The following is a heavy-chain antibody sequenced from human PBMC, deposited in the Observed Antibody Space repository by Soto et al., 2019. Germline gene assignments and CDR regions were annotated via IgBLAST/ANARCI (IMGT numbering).Heavy chain of an antibody. Sequence: GSGPTLVNPTQTLTLTCTFSGFSLTTNGVGVGWIRQPPGKALEWLAVIYWDDDKRYNPSLKSRVTITKDTSKNQVVLTMTNMDPVDTATYYCARAPKQSIAAAGRDYYYYGMDVWGQGTTVTVSS. J-gene: IGHJ6*02. D-gene: IGHD6-13*01. CDR3: ARAPKQSIAAAGRDYYYYGMDV. V-gene: IGHV2-5*02. CDR2: IYWDDDK. CDR1: GFSLTTNGVG.